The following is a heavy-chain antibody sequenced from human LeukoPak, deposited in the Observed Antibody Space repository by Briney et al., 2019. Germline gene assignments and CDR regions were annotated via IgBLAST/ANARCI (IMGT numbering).Heavy chain of an antibody. J-gene: IGHJ4*02. CDR3: ARDTIMITFGGVPDY. CDR1: GFTFSSYW. Sequence: PGGSLRLSCAAPGFTFSSYWMSWVRQAPGKGLERVANIKQVGSEKYYVDSVKGRFTISRDNAKNSLYLQMNSLRAEDTAVYYCARDTIMITFGGVPDYWGQGTLVTVSS. D-gene: IGHD3-16*01. V-gene: IGHV3-7*01. CDR2: IKQVGSEK.